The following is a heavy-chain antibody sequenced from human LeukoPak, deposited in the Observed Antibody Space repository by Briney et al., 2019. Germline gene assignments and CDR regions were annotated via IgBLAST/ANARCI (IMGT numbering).Heavy chain of an antibody. CDR1: GGSISNYY. D-gene: IGHD6-19*01. CDR2: IYYSGTT. CDR3: ARVLSSGWAGFDY. V-gene: IGHV4-59*01. Sequence: SETLSLTCTVSGGSISNYYWTWIRQPPGKGLEWIAHIYYSGTTNYNPSLKSRVTISVDTSKNQFSLKLSSVTAADTAVYYCARVLSSGWAGFDYWGQGALVTVSS. J-gene: IGHJ4*02.